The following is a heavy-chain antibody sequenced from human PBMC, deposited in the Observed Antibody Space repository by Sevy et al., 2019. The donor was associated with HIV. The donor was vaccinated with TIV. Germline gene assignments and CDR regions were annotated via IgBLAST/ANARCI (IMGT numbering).Heavy chain of an antibody. CDR1: GGTFSSYA. CDR3: ARDPRGYSYGLFDY. J-gene: IGHJ4*02. V-gene: IGHV1-69*13. CDR2: IIPILGTA. Sequence: ASVKVSCKASGGTFSSYAISWVRQAPGQGLEWMGGIIPILGTANYAQKFQGRVTITEDESKSTAYMELSSLGSEDTDVYYCARDPRGYSYGLFDYWGQGTLVTVSS. D-gene: IGHD5-18*01.